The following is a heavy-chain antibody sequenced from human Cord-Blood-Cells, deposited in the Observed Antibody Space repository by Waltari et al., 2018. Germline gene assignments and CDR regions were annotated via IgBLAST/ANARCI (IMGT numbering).Heavy chain of an antibody. V-gene: IGHV4-34*01. CDR2: INHSGST. Sequence: QVQLQQWGAGLLKPSETLSLTCAVYGGSFSGYYWSWIRQPPGKGLEWTGAINHSGSTNYHPSLKSRVPISVDTSKNQFSLRRSSGTAADTAVYYGARGRSTDYWGQGTLVTVSS. J-gene: IGHJ4*02. CDR1: GGSFSGYY. CDR3: ARGRSTDY.